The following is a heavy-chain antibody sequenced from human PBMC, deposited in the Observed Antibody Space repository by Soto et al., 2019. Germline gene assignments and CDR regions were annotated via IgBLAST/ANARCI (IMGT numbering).Heavy chain of an antibody. V-gene: IGHV4-59*01. CDR1: GGSISSYY. CDR2: IYYSGST. J-gene: IGHJ5*02. Sequence: QVQLQESGPGLVKPSETLSLTCTVSGGSISSYYWSWIRQPPGKGLEWIGYIYYSGSTNYNPSLKSRVTISVDTSKNQFSLKLISVTAADTAVYYCARERYSSGWHDWWFDPWGQGTLVTVSS. D-gene: IGHD6-19*01. CDR3: ARERYSSGWHDWWFDP.